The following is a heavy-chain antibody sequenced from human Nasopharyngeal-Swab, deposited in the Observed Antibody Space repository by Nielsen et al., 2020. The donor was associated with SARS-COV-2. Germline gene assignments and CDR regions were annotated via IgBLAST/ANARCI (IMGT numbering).Heavy chain of an antibody. CDR1: GFTLSTYW. J-gene: IGHJ4*02. V-gene: IGHV3-74*01. CDR3: ARETAVAGDHYCDY. CDR2: INRDGSST. D-gene: IGHD6-19*01. Sequence: GESLKISCAASGFTLSTYWMHWVRQAPGKGLVWVSRINRDGSSTSYADSVKGRFTISRENAKNTLYLQMNSLRVEDTAVYYCARETAVAGDHYCDYWGQGTLVAVSS.